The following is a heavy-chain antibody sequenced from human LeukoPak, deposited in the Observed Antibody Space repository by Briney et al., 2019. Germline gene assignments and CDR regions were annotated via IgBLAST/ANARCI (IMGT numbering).Heavy chain of an antibody. D-gene: IGHD1-26*01. CDR2: IYSSVST. CDR1: GGSISSNAYY. CDR3: AYSGSYGHLGY. V-gene: IGHV4-39*01. Sequence: TSETLSLTCTVSGGSISSNAYYWAWIRQPPGKGLEWIGSIYSSVSTYYNPSLKSRVTISVDTSKNQFSLRLSSATAADTALYYCAYSGSYGHLGYWGQGIPVTVSS. J-gene: IGHJ4*02.